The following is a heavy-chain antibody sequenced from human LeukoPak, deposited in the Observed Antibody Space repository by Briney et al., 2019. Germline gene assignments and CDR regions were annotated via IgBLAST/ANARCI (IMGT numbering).Heavy chain of an antibody. Sequence: PGGSLRLSCAASGFTFSIYAMSWVRQAPGKGLEWVSAISCGCGRRSYADSAKGRFTISRDNSKNTLYLQMNSLRAQDTAVYYCAKDSSTVTTPDYWGQGTLVTASS. CDR2: ISCGCGRR. CDR1: GFTFSIYA. V-gene: IGHV3-23*01. CDR3: AKDSSTVTTPDY. D-gene: IGHD4-17*01. J-gene: IGHJ4*02.